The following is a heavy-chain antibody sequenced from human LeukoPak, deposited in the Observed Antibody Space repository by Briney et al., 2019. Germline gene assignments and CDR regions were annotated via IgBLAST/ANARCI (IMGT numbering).Heavy chain of an antibody. CDR1: GYSISSGYY. CDR2: IYHSGST. V-gene: IGHV4-38-2*02. J-gene: IGHJ5*02. CDR3: ARLEVVAATFLSGFDP. D-gene: IGHD2-15*01. Sequence: PSETLSLTCTVSGYSISSGYYWGWIRQPPGKGLEWIGSIYHSGSTYYNPSLKSRVTISVDTSKNQFSLKLSSVTAADTAVYYCARLEVVAATFLSGFDPWGQGTLVTVSS.